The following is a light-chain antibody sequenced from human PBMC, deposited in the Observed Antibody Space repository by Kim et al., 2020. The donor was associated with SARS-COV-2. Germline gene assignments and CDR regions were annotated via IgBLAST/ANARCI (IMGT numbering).Light chain of an antibody. V-gene: IGLV4-69*01. CDR3: QTWGTGIWV. Sequence: QPVLTQSPSASASLGASVKLTCTLSSGHSSYAIAWHQQQPEKGPRYLMKLNSDGSHSKGDGIPDRFSGSSYGAERYLTISSLQSEDEADYYCQTWGTGIWVFGGGPQLTVL. CDR2: LNSDGSH. J-gene: IGLJ3*02. CDR1: SGHSSYA.